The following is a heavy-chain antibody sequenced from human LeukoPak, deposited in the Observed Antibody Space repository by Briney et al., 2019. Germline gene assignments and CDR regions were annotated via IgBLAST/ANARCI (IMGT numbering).Heavy chain of an antibody. V-gene: IGHV3-23*01. CDR2: VGGSGGNT. J-gene: IGHJ4*02. CDR3: ARFGEGDLGY. CDR1: GFTFSSYA. Sequence: GGSLRLSCAASGFTFSSYAMNWVRQAPGKGPEWVSAVGGSGGNTYYADSVKGRFTISRDNSKNTLYLQMNSLRAEDTAVYYCARFGEGDLGYWGQGTLVTVSS. D-gene: IGHD3-16*01.